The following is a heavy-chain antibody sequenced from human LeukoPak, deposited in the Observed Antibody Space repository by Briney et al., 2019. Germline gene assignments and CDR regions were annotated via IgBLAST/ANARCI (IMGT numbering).Heavy chain of an antibody. CDR3: ASVAHSGSYP. D-gene: IGHD1-26*01. CDR2: MNPNSGNT. J-gene: IGHJ5*02. CDR1: GGTFSSYA. Sequence: ASVKVSCKASGGTFSSYAISWVRQAPGQGLEWMGWMNPNSGNTGYAQKFQGRVTMTRNASISTAYMELSSLRSEDTAVYYCASVAHSGSYPWGQGTLVTVSS. V-gene: IGHV1-8*02.